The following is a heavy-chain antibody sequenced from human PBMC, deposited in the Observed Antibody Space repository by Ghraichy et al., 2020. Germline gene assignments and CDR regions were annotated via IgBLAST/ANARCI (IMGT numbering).Heavy chain of an antibody. CDR1: GFTFSDSA. CDR3: SRVGASDDS. V-gene: IGHV3-73*01. D-gene: IGHD1-26*01. Sequence: GGSLRLSCAASGFTFSDSAMHWVRQASGKGLEWVGRIRRKAKNYATSYAASVKGRFTISRDDSKNTAYLQMNSLKTEDTAMYYCSRVGASDDSWGQGTLVTVSS. CDR2: IRRKAKNYAT. J-gene: IGHJ4*02.